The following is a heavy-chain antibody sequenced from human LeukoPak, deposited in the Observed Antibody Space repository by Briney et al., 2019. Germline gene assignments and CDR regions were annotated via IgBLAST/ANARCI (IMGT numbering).Heavy chain of an antibody. V-gene: IGHV1-2*02. D-gene: IGHD2-15*01. J-gene: IGHJ4*02. CDR1: GYTFTGYY. CDR3: ARSKSYCSGGSCYSGTLDY. CDR2: INPNSGGT. Sequence: ASVKVSCKASGYTFTGYYMHWVRQAPGQGLEWMGWINPNSGGTNYAQKFQGRVTMARDTSISTAYMELSRLRSDDTAVYYCARSKSYCSGGSCYSGTLDYWGQGTLVTVSS.